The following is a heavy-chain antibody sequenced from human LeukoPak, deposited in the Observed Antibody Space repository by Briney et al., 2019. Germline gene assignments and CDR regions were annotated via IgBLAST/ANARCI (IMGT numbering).Heavy chain of an antibody. CDR2: IYYSGST. CDR3: ATSRDASKVDY. D-gene: IGHD5-24*01. Sequence: PSETLSLTCTVSGGSISSYYWSWIRQPPGKGLEWIGYIYYSGSTNYNPSLKSRVTISVDTSKNQFSLKLSSVTAADTAVYYCATSRDASKVDYWGQGTLVTVSS. J-gene: IGHJ4*02. CDR1: GGSISSYY. V-gene: IGHV4-59*01.